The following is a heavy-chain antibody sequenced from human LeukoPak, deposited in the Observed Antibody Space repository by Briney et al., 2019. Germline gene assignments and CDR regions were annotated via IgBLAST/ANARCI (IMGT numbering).Heavy chain of an antibody. CDR2: ISSSSSYI. V-gene: IGHV3-21*01. J-gene: IGHJ4*02. CDR1: GFTFSSYS. D-gene: IGHD2-15*01. CDR3: AKVFYVAALDY. Sequence: GGSLRLSCAASGFTFSSYSMNWVRQAPGKGLEWVSSISSSSSYIYYADSVKGRFTISRDNSKNTLYLQMNSLRAEDTAVYYCAKVFYVAALDYWGQGTLITVSS.